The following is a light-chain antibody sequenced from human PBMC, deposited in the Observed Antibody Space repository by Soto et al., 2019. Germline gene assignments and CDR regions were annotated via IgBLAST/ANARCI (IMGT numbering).Light chain of an antibody. J-gene: IGKJ4*01. CDR3: QQRTNWPPSLT. V-gene: IGKV3-11*01. CDR1: QSISSY. CDR2: DAS. Sequence: EIVLTQSPATLSLSPGERATLSCRASQSISSYLAWYQQKPGQAPTLLIYDASNRAAGIPARFSGSGSVTDFTLTISSLEPEDFAAYYCQQRTNWPPSLTFGGGTKVEI.